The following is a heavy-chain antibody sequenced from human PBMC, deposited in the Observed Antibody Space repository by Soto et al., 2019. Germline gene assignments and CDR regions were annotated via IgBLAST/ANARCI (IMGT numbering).Heavy chain of an antibody. CDR3: ARQEGYSSGWYPFDY. CDR1: GGSIWNYY. CDR2: IYYSGST. J-gene: IGHJ4*02. D-gene: IGHD6-19*01. V-gene: IGHV4-59*08. Sequence: SETLSLTCTVSGGSIWNYYWSWIRQSPGKGLEWIGYIYYSGSTNYNPPLKTRVTISVDTSKNQFSLKLNSVTAADTAVYYCARQEGYSSGWYPFDYWGQGTLVTVSS.